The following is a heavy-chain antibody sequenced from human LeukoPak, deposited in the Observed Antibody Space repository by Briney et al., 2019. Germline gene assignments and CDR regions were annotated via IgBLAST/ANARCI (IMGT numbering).Heavy chain of an antibody. V-gene: IGHV3-30*04. D-gene: IGHD5-18*01. CDR3: ARVGYSYGLAPLDY. CDR2: ISYDGSNK. CDR1: GFTFSSYA. J-gene: IGHJ4*02. Sequence: PGGSLRLSCAASGFTFSSYAMHWVRQAPGKGLEWVAVISYDGSNKYYADSVKGRFTISRDNSKNTLYLLMNSLRAEDTAVYYCARVGYSYGLAPLDYWGQGTLVTVSS.